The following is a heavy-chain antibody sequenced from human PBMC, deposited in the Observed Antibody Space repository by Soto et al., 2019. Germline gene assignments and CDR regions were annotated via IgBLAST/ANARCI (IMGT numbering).Heavy chain of an antibody. Sequence: GGSLRLSCAASGFTFSSYAMHWVRQAPGKGLEWVAVISYDGSNKYYADSVKGRFTISRDNSKNTLYLQMNSLRAEDTAVYYCAKAFFWSGYSWVPREYYFDYWGQGTLVTVS. J-gene: IGHJ4*02. CDR1: GFTFSSYA. CDR2: ISYDGSNK. CDR3: AKAFFWSGYSWVPREYYFDY. V-gene: IGHV3-30*04. D-gene: IGHD3-3*01.